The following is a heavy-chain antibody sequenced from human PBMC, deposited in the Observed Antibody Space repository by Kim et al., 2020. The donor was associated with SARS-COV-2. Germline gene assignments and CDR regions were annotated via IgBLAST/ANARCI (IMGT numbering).Heavy chain of an antibody. D-gene: IGHD2-15*01. CDR1: GFTFSAHS. Sequence: GGSLRLSCAAAGFTFSAHSMNWVRQAPGKGLEWVSSISDNGIYIYYGDSVKGRFTISRDNAENSLYLQMNSLRAEDTAIYYCAKHCRVSTFCFEKWGQGTLGTVSS. J-gene: IGHJ4*02. CDR3: AKHCRVSTFCFEK. V-gene: IGHV3-21*06. CDR2: ISDNGIYI.